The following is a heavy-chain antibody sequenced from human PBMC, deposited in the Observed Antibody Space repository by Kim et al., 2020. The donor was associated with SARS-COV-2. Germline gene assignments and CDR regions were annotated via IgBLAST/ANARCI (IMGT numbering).Heavy chain of an antibody. CDR2: VHYDGTNS. CDR3: ARDWIAVRPGWFDP. CDR1: GFTFSSYG. J-gene: IGHJ5*02. D-gene: IGHD6-6*01. V-gene: IGHV3-30*02. Sequence: GGSLRLSCAASGFTFSSYGMHWVRQAPGKGLEWVAHVHYDGTNSYYADSVKGRFTISRDNSKNTLYLQMNSLRGEDTAVYYCARDWIAVRPGWFDPWGQG.